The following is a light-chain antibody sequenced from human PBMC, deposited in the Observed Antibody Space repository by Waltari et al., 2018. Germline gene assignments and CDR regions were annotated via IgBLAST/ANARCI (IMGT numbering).Light chain of an antibody. V-gene: IGLV2-11*01. CDR3: CSYAGSYTVV. Sequence: QSALTPPRSVSGSPGQSVTLPCPGPRSHVRGHNYVSWNQQHPGKAPKLMIYDSSKRPSGVPDRFSGSKSGNAASLTISGLQAEDEADYYCCSYAGSYTVVFGGGTKLTVL. J-gene: IGLJ2*01. CDR1: RSHVRGHNY. CDR2: DSS.